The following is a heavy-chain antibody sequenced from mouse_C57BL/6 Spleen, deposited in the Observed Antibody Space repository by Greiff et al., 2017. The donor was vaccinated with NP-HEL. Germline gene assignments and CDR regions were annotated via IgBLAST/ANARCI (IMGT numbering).Heavy chain of an antibody. CDR1: GFTFSDYY. J-gene: IGHJ2*01. D-gene: IGHD1-1*01. CDR2: INYDGSST. V-gene: IGHV5-16*01. CDR3: ARDDSRNYFDY. Sequence: EVQVVESEGGLVQPGSSMKLSCTASGFTFSDYYMAWVRQVPEKGLEWVANINYDGSSTYYLDSLKSRFIISRDNAKNILYLQMSSLKSEDTATYYCARDDSRNYFDYWGQGTTLTVSS.